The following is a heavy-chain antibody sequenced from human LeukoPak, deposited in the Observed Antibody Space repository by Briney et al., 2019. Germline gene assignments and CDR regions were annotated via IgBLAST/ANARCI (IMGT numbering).Heavy chain of an antibody. D-gene: IGHD6-6*01. J-gene: IGHJ4*02. Sequence: GASVKLSCKASGYTFTSYAMHWVRQAPGQRLEWMGWINAGNGNTKYSQEFQGRVTITRDTSASTAYMELSSLRSEDMAVYYCARDGGPSSYYFDYWGQGTLVTVSS. CDR2: INAGNGNT. CDR3: ARDGGPSSYYFDY. V-gene: IGHV1-3*03. CDR1: GYTFTSYA.